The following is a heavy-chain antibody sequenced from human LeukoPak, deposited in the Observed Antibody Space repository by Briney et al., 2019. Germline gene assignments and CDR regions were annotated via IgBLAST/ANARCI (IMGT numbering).Heavy chain of an antibody. CDR3: ARAPVYSSSWYEGAFDI. D-gene: IGHD6-13*01. CDR1: GGSISSYY. CDR2: IYYSGST. V-gene: IGHV4-59*01. Sequence: SETLSLTCTVSGGSISSYYWSWIRQPPGKGLEWIGYIYYSGSTNYNPSLKSRVTISVDTPKNQFSLKLSSVTAADTAVYYCARAPVYSSSWYEGAFDIWGQGTMVTVSS. J-gene: IGHJ3*02.